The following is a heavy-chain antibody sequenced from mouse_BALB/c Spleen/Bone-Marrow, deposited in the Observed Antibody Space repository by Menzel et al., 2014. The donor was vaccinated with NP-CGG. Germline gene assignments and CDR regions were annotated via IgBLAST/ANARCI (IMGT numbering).Heavy chain of an antibody. CDR1: GFTLSDYY. J-gene: IGHJ4*01. CDR2: ISDGGNYT. D-gene: IGHD2-14*01. CDR3: AREDYYRYDYVMDY. Sequence: EVQRVESGGGLAKPGGSLELSCAASGFTLSDYYMYWVRQTPEKRLEWVATISDGGNYTYYPDSLKGRFTISRDNAKNNLNLQMSSLKSEDTAIYYCAREDYYRYDYVMDYWGQGTSVTVSS. V-gene: IGHV5-4*02.